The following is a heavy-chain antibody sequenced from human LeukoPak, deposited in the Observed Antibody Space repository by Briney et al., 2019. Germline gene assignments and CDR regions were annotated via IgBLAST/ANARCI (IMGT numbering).Heavy chain of an antibody. V-gene: IGHV1-2*02. J-gene: IGHJ5*02. Sequence: ASVKVSCKASGYTFTGYFMHWVRQAPGQGLEWMGWINPNSGGTNYAQKFQGRVTMTRDTSISTAYMELSRLRSDDTAVYYCASLIAVAGVLGWFDPWGQGTQVTVSS. D-gene: IGHD6-19*01. CDR3: ASLIAVAGVLGWFDP. CDR1: GYTFTGYF. CDR2: INPNSGGT.